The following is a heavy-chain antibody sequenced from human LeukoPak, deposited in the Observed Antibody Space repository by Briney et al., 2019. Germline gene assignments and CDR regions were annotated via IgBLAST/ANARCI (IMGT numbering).Heavy chain of an antibody. Sequence: LTGGSLKLSCAASGFTFSSYAMSWVRQAPGKGLEWVSAISGSGGSTYYADSVKGRFTISRDNSKNTLYLQMNSLRAEDTAVYYCAKAEYSSGWYSEFSTDYWGQGTLVTVSS. V-gene: IGHV3-23*01. CDR3: AKAEYSSGWYSEFSTDY. CDR1: GFTFSSYA. CDR2: ISGSGGST. D-gene: IGHD6-19*01. J-gene: IGHJ4*02.